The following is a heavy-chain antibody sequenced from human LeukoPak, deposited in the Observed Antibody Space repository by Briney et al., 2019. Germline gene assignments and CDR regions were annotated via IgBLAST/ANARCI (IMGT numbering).Heavy chain of an antibody. D-gene: IGHD6-13*01. V-gene: IGHV3-33*06. CDR3: AKGAAAGTGYFDY. CDR1: GFTFSSYG. Sequence: GGSLRLSCAASGFTFSSYGMHWVRQAPGKGLEWVAVIWYDGSNKYYADSVKGRFTISRDNSKNTLYLQMNSLGAEDTAVYYCAKGAAAGTGYFDYWGQGTLVTVSS. J-gene: IGHJ4*02. CDR2: IWYDGSNK.